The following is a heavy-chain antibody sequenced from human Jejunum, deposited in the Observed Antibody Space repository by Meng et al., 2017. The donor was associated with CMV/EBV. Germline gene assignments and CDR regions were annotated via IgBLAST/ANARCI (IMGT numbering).Heavy chain of an antibody. D-gene: IGHD4-11*01. CDR3: ARADLHTHMDV. J-gene: IGHJ6*02. CDR2: IYIGSST. Sequence: CAASGFTVSTDYMSWVRQAPGKGLEWVSSIYIGSSTDYADSVKGRFTISRDNSKNTVFLQMNSLRVDDTAVYFCARADLHTHMDVWGHGTTVTVSS. CDR1: GFTVSTDY. V-gene: IGHV3-53*01.